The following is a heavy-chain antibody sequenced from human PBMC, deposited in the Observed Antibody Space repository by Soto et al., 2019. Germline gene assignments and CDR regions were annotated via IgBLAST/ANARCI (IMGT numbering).Heavy chain of an antibody. CDR2: INKDGGER. D-gene: IGHD5-18*01. Sequence: EVQLVESGGGLVQPGGSLRLSCAASRSTFSSYWMSWVRQAPGKGLEWVANINKDGGERHYVDSVKGRFTISRDNAKISLLLQMNSLKAEDTAVYYCVRGGTGLWLDYLGLDVWGQGTTVTVSS. J-gene: IGHJ6*02. V-gene: IGHV3-7*03. CDR3: VRGGTGLWLDYLGLDV. CDR1: RSTFSSYW.